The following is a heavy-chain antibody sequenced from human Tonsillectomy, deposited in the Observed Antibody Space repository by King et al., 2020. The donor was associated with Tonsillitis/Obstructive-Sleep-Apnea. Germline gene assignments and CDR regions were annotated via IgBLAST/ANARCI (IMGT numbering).Heavy chain of an antibody. V-gene: IGHV1-46*01. CDR2: VNPSGTST. D-gene: IGHD2-21*01. Sequence: QLVQSGAEVKKPGASVKVSCKASGFSFATYYVHWARQAPGQGLEWMAIVNPSGTSTVYAQKFQGRVTMTRDSSTDTVYMELTSLTSEDTAVYYCARRPAAAAISPFDPWGQGTLVTVSS. CDR1: GFSFATYY. J-gene: IGHJ5*02. CDR3: ARRPAAAAISPFDP.